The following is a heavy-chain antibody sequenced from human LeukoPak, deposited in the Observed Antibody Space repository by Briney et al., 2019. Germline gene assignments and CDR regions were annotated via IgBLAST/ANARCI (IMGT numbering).Heavy chain of an antibody. V-gene: IGHV3-7*01. D-gene: IGHD3-10*01. CDR3: ARDGPYGSGSFDY. CDR1: EFTFSRYW. CDR2: IKGDVSEE. Sequence: PGGSLRLSCAASEFTFSRYWMSWVRQAPGEGLEWVANIKGDVSEEYYVDSVKGRFTISRDNAKNSLYLQMNSLRAEDTAVYYCARDGPYGSGSFDYWGQGTLVTVSS. J-gene: IGHJ4*02.